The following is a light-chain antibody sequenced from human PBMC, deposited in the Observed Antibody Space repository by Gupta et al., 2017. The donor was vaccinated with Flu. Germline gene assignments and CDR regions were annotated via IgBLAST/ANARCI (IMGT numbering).Light chain of an antibody. V-gene: IGKV2-30*01. J-gene: IGKJ2*01. CDR3: MQYKHWST. Sequence: PVTLGQPASIACSSSQSLVYSDGNTYLSWFHQRPGQSPRRLIYQVSNRDSGVPDRFSGSGSGTDFTLKSSRGEAEDAGVYYCMQYKHWSTFGQGTKLEIK. CDR1: QSLVYSDGNTY. CDR2: QVS.